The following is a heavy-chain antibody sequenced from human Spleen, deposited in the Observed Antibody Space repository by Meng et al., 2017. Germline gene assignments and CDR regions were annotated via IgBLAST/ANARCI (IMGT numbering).Heavy chain of an antibody. CDR3: ARDIIAVAGTHVLYYYGLDV. J-gene: IGHJ6*02. CDR2: IYTGGNT. D-gene: IGHD6-13*01. V-gene: IGHV3-66*02. Sequence: GGSLRLSCAASGIIVTDHYMSWVRQAPGRGLEWVSLIYTGGNTEYADSVRGRFTISRDSSKNTLYLQMNTLRPEDTAVYFCARDIIAVAGTHVLYYYGLDVWGRGTTVTVSS. CDR1: GIIVTDHY.